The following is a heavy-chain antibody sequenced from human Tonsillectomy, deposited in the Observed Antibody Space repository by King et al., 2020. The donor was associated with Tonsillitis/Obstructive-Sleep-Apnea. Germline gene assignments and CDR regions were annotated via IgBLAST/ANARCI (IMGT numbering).Heavy chain of an antibody. CDR3: ARGYYYYYMDV. Sequence: VQLVESGGGLVQPGGSLRLSCAASGFTVSSNYMSWVRQAPGKGLEWVSVIYSGVSTYYADSVKGRFTISRDNSKNTLYLQMNSLRAEDTAVYYCARGYYYYYMDVWGKGTTVTVSS. CDR1: GFTVSSNY. J-gene: IGHJ6*03. V-gene: IGHV3-66*01. CDR2: IYSGVST.